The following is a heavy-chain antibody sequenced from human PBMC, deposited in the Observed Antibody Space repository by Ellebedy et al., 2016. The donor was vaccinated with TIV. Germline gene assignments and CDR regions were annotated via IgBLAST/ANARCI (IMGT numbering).Heavy chain of an antibody. Sequence: GGSLRLXXTASGFTFSTYAMYWVRLAPGKGLEWVALIYYDGSEQFYTDSVKGRFTVSRDNSRNTLYLQMNSLRAEDTAVYYCAKGRGYDFWSGSDRPFDYWGQGTLVTVSS. J-gene: IGHJ4*02. CDR2: IYYDGSEQ. V-gene: IGHV3-33*06. CDR1: GFTFSTYA. CDR3: AKGRGYDFWSGSDRPFDY. D-gene: IGHD3-3*01.